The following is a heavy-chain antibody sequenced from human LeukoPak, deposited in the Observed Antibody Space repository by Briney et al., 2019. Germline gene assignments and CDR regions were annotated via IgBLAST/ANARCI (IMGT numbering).Heavy chain of an antibody. V-gene: IGHV4-61*02. CDR3: ARERGVGATGY. D-gene: IGHD1-26*01. CDR2: IYTSGST. J-gene: IGHJ4*02. CDR1: GGSISSGSYY. Sequence: SETLSLTCTVSGGSISSGSYYWSWIRQPAGKGLEWIGRIYTSGSTNYNPSLKSRVTISVDTSKNQFSLKLSSVTAADTAVYYCARERGVGATGYCGQGTLVTVSS.